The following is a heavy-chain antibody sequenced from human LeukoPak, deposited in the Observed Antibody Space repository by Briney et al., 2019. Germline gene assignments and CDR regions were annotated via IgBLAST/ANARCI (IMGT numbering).Heavy chain of an antibody. CDR3: ASLDGGLLPY. Sequence: SETLSLTCTVSGGSISSDDYYWSWIRQPAGKGLEWIGRINSNGNTNYNPSLKSRVTISVDTSKNQFSLKLSSVTAADTAVYYCASLDGGLLPYWGQGTLVTVSS. D-gene: IGHD1-26*01. J-gene: IGHJ4*02. CDR2: INSNGNT. V-gene: IGHV4-61*02. CDR1: GGSISSDDYY.